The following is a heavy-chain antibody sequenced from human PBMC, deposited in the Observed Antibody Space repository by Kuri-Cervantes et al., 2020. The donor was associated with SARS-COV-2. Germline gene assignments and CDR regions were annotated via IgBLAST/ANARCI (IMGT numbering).Heavy chain of an antibody. CDR3: ARDHGSFRITAAGIDAFDI. D-gene: IGHD6-13*01. J-gene: IGHJ3*02. V-gene: IGHV4-59*01. Sequence: GSLRLSCAVYGGSFSAYYWSWIRQPPGKGLEWIGYIYYSGSTNYNPSLRSRVTISVDTSKNQFSLKLSSVTAADTAVYYCARDHGSFRITAAGIDAFDIWGQGTMVTVSS. CDR2: IYYSGST. CDR1: GGSFSAYY.